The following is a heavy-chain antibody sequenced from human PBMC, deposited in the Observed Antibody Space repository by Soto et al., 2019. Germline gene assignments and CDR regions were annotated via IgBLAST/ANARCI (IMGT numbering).Heavy chain of an antibody. CDR2: IYWDDDK. CDR3: AHRRRYYDSSGYYYLDY. J-gene: IGHJ4*02. V-gene: IGHV2-5*02. D-gene: IGHD3-22*01. CDR1: GFSLSTSGVG. Sequence: QITLKESGPTLVKPTQTLTLTCTFSGFSLSTSGVGVGWIRQPPGKALEWLALIYWDDDKRYSRSLKSRLTITKDTSKNPVVLTMTNMDPVDTATYSCAHRRRYYDSSGYYYLDYWGQGTLVTVSS.